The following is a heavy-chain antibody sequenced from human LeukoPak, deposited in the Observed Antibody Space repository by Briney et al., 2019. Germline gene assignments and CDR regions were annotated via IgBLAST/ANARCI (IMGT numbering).Heavy chain of an antibody. J-gene: IGHJ3*02. CDR2: IRNKANSYAT. Sequence: GGSLKLSCAASGFTFSGSAMHWVRQASGKGLEWVGRIRNKANSYATAYAASVKGRFTISRDDSKNTAYLQMNSLKTEDTAVYYCTTTIALRYFDWLDAFDIWGQGTMVTVSS. CDR3: TTTIALRYFDWLDAFDI. V-gene: IGHV3-73*01. D-gene: IGHD3-9*01. CDR1: GFTFSGSA.